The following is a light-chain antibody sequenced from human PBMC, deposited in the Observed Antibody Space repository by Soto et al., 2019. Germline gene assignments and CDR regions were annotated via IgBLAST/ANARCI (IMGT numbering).Light chain of an antibody. CDR1: SSNIGSNT. J-gene: IGLJ1*01. CDR2: NNN. Sequence: QSVLTQPPSASGTPGQRVTISCSGSSSNIGSNTVNWYQQLPGTAPKLLIYNNNRRPSGVPDRFSGSKSGTSASLAISGLQSEDEADYYCAAWDDSLNVSVFGTGTKGHRP. CDR3: AAWDDSLNVSV. V-gene: IGLV1-44*01.